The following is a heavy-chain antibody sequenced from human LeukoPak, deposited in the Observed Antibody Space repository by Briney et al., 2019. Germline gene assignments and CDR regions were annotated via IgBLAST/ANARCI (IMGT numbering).Heavy chain of an antibody. Sequence: VASVKVSCKASGYTFTSYGISLVRQAPGQGLEWMGWISAYNGNTNYAQKLQGRVTMTTDTSTSTAYMGLRSLRSDDTAVYYCARAHSSGWYYEGGYDYWGQGTLVTVSS. CDR1: GYTFTSYG. V-gene: IGHV1-18*01. CDR2: ISAYNGNT. D-gene: IGHD6-19*01. J-gene: IGHJ4*02. CDR3: ARAHSSGWYYEGGYDY.